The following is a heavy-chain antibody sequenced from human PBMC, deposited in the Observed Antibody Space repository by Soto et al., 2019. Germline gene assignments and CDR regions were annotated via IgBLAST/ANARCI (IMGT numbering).Heavy chain of an antibody. D-gene: IGHD6-13*01. Sequence: ASVQVSCKASGYTFTGYYMHWVRQAPGQGLEWMGWINPNSGGTNYAQKFQGRVTMTRDTSISTAYMELSRLRSDDTAVYYCAKLYSSSWYSGMDVWGQGTTVTVSS. CDR3: AKLYSSSWYSGMDV. CDR2: INPNSGGT. CDR1: GYTFTGYY. V-gene: IGHV1-2*02. J-gene: IGHJ6*02.